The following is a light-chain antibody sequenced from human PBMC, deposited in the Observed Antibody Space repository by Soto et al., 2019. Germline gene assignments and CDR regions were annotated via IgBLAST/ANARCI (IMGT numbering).Light chain of an antibody. Sequence: AIRMTQSPSSFSASTGDRVTITCRASQGISSYLAWYQQKPGKAPKLLIYAASTLQSGVPSRFSGSGSGTDFTLTISCLQSADFATYYCQQYYSYQYTFGQGTKLEIK. V-gene: IGKV1-8*01. CDR2: AAS. CDR1: QGISSY. J-gene: IGKJ2*01. CDR3: QQYYSYQYT.